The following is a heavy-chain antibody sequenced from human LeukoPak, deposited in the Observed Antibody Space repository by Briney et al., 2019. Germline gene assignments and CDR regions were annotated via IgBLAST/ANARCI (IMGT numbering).Heavy chain of an antibody. CDR2: ISGSGGST. J-gene: IGHJ4*02. Sequence: PGGSLRLSCEASGFTFSSYDMSWVRQAPGKGLEWVSAISGSGGSTYYADSVKGRFTISRDNSKNTLYLQMNSLRAEDTAVYYCAKDKSYYDSSKDFDYWGQGTLVTVSS. D-gene: IGHD3-22*01. CDR1: GFTFSSYD. CDR3: AKDKSYYDSSKDFDY. V-gene: IGHV3-23*01.